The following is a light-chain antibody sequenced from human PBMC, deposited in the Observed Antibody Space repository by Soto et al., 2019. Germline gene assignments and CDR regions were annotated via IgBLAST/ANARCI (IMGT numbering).Light chain of an antibody. Sequence: ELVWTQSPGTLSLSPGERATLSCMASQSVSSANFAWYQQKPGQAPRLLIYGGSSRATGIPVRFSGSGSETDFTLTITRLEPEDFAMYYCQKYSRSRKFGQGTK. CDR2: GGS. CDR3: QKYSRSRK. CDR1: QSVSSAN. V-gene: IGKV3-20*01. J-gene: IGKJ1*01.